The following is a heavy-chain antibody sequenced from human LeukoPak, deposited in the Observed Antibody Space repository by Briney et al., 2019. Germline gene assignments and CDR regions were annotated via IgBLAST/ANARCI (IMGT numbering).Heavy chain of an antibody. CDR2: IYHSGST. CDR3: ARVASRDVRTIFGVVMYFDY. J-gene: IGHJ4*02. Sequence: SGTLSLTCAVSGGSISSSNWWSWVRQPPGKGLEWVGEIYHSGSTNYNPSLKSRVTISVDKSKNQFSLKLSSVTAADTAVYYCARVASRDVRTIFGVVMYFDYWGQGTLVTVSS. D-gene: IGHD3-3*01. CDR1: GGSISSSNW. V-gene: IGHV4-4*02.